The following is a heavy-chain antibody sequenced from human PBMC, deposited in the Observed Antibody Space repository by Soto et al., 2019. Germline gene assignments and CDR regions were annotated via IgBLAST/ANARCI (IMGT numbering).Heavy chain of an antibody. CDR1: GGSISSYY. V-gene: IGHV4-59*01. J-gene: IGHJ4*02. D-gene: IGHD6-6*01. Sequence: SETLSLTCTVSGGSISSYYWSWIRQPPGKGLEWIGYIYYSGSTNYNPSLKSRVTISVDASKNQFSLKLSSVTAADTAVYYCARQVAAHYYFDYWGQGTLVTVSS. CDR2: IYYSGST. CDR3: ARQVAAHYYFDY.